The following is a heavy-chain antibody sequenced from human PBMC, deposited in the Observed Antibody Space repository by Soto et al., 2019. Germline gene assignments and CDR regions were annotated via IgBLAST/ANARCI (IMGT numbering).Heavy chain of an antibody. CDR2: IYDSGTA. CDR3: YGSGGN. D-gene: IGHD1-26*01. J-gene: IGHJ4*02. Sequence: QVQLQESGPGQVKLSETLCLTCTVSGGSISSYYGSWIRQPPGKGLEWIGHIYDSGTANYNPSLNSRVTISVDTSKNPFSLNLSSVTAADTAMYYCYGSGGNWGQGTLVTVSS. CDR1: GGSISSYY. V-gene: IGHV4-59*01.